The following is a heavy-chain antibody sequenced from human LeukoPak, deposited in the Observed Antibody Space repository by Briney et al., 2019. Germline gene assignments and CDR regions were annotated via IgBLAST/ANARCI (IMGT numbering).Heavy chain of an antibody. CDR2: ISSSSTYI. D-gene: IGHD3-22*01. CDR3: AGDSSGYFDAFDI. V-gene: IGHV3-21*01. Sequence: KSGGSLRLSCAASGFTFSSYSMNWVRQAPGKGLEWVSSISSSSTYIYYADSVKGRFTISRDNAKNSLYLQMNSLRAEDTAVYYCAGDSSGYFDAFDIWDQGTMVTVTS. CDR1: GFTFSSYS. J-gene: IGHJ3*02.